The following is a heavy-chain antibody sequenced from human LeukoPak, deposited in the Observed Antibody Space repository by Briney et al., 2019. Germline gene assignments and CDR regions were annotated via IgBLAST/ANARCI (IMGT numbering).Heavy chain of an antibody. V-gene: IGHV3-21*01. Sequence: PGGSLRLSCAASGFTFGGYTMSWVRQAPGKGLQWVSTITSGGDYMYYADPVKGRFTISRDDSKNPLYLHMNSLRAEDTAVYYCARVSIFGVVIANDYWGQGTVVTVSS. J-gene: IGHJ4*02. D-gene: IGHD3-16*02. CDR3: ARVSIFGVVIANDY. CDR1: GFTFGGYT. CDR2: ITSGGDYM.